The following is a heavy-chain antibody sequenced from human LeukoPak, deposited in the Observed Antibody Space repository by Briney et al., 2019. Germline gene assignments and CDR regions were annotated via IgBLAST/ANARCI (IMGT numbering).Heavy chain of an antibody. Sequence: ASVKVSCKASGGTFSSYAISWVRQAPGQGVEWVGGISPIFGTANYAQKFQGRVTITADESTSTAYMELSSLRSEDTAVYYCAKDRVATERYYMDVWGKGTTVTISS. CDR1: GGTFSSYA. D-gene: IGHD6-13*01. CDR2: ISPIFGTA. CDR3: AKDRVATERYYMDV. J-gene: IGHJ6*03. V-gene: IGHV1-69*13.